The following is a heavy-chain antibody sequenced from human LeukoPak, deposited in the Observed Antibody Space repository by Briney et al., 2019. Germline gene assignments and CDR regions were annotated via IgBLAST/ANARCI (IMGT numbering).Heavy chain of an antibody. CDR1: GFTFSSYA. V-gene: IGHV3-23*01. CDR2: ISIDGGRT. D-gene: IGHD3-10*01. CDR3: ARGPVYGSGSYYNSGYFDY. Sequence: GGSLRLSCAASGFTFSSYAMSWVRQAPGKGPEWVSTISIDGGRTYYADSVKGRFTISRDNAKNSLYLQMNSLRAEDTAVYYCARGPVYGSGSYYNSGYFDYWGQGTLVTVSS. J-gene: IGHJ4*02.